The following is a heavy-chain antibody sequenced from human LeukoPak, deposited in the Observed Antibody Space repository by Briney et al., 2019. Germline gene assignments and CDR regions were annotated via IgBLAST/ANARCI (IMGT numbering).Heavy chain of an antibody. J-gene: IGHJ4*02. CDR2: INTDGTDT. V-gene: IGHV3-74*01. Sequence: PGGSLRLSCAASGFTLSSHWMHWVRQAPGKGLAWVSHINTDGTDTNYAESVKGRFTISRDNAKNTLYPQMNSLRAEDTAVYYCARDNCYCSGGSCYGGYLDYWGQGTLVTVSS. D-gene: IGHD2-15*01. CDR3: ARDNCYCSGGSCYGGYLDY. CDR1: GFTLSSHW.